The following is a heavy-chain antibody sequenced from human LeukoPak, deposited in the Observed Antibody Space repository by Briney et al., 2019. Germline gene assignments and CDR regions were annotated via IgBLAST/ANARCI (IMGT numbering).Heavy chain of an antibody. Sequence: GGSLRLSCAASGFTFSSYWMSWVRQAPGKGLEWEANIKQGGIEKNYVDSVKGRFTISRDNAKNSLYLQMNSLRDEDTAVYYCARSDYYDSSGNYYFDYWGQGTLVTVST. CDR2: IKQGGIEK. CDR1: GFTFSSYW. D-gene: IGHD3-22*01. V-gene: IGHV3-7*01. CDR3: ARSDYYDSSGNYYFDY. J-gene: IGHJ4*02.